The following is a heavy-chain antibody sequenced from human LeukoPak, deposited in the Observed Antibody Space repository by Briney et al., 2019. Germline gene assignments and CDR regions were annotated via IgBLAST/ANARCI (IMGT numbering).Heavy chain of an antibody. D-gene: IGHD1-26*01. Sequence: ASVKVSCKASGYTFNLYGISWVRQAPGQGLEWMGWISAYNGHTNYAQDLQDRVSLTTDTSTSTAYMEMRSLRSDDTAVYYCARDTRLGPTPMDVWGQGTTVTVS. V-gene: IGHV1-18*01. CDR2: ISAYNGHT. CDR1: GYTFNLYG. CDR3: ARDTRLGPTPMDV. J-gene: IGHJ6*02.